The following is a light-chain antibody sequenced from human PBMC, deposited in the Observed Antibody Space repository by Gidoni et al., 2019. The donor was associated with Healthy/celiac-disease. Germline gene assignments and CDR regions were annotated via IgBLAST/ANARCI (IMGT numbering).Light chain of an antibody. CDR1: QSVSSN. J-gene: IGKJ3*01. CDR3: QQYNNWPFT. CDR2: GAS. Sequence: EIVMTPSPATLSVSPGESATLSCRASQSVSSNLAWYQQKPGQAPRLLIYGASTRATGIPARFSGSGSGTEFTLTISSLQSEDFAVYYCQQYNNWPFTFGPGTKVEIK. V-gene: IGKV3-15*01.